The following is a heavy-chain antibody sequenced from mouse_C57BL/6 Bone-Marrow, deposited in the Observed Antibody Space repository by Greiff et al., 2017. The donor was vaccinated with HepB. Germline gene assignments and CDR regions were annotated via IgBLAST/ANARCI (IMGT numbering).Heavy chain of an antibody. CDR2: IYPRSGNT. Sequence: QVQLKQSGAELARPGASVKLSCKASGYTFTSYGISWVKQRTGQGLEWIGEIYPRSGNTYYNEKFKGKATLTADKSSSTAYMELRSLTSEDSAVYFWARSVVSCGFAYWGQGTLVTVSA. D-gene: IGHD1-1*02. CDR1: GYTFTSYG. J-gene: IGHJ3*01. CDR3: ARSVVSCGFAY. V-gene: IGHV1-81*01.